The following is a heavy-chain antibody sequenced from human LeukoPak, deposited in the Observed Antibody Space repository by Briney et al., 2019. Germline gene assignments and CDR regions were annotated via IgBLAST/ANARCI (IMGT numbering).Heavy chain of an antibody. V-gene: IGHV3-23*01. CDR2: ISGSGGST. J-gene: IGHJ4*02. CDR1: GFTFSSYA. CDR3: ARDRDFWSGGGY. D-gene: IGHD3-3*01. Sequence: GGSLRLSCAASGFTFSSYAMNWVRQAPGKGLEWVSAISGSGGSTYYADSVKGRFTISRDNSKNTLYLQMNSLRAEDTAVYYCARDRDFWSGGGYWGQGTLVTVSS.